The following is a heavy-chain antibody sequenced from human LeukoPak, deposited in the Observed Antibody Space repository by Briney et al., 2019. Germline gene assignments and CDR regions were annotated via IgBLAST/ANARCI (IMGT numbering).Heavy chain of an antibody. CDR3: ARELSGSSSRHFDY. CDR2: ISAYNGNT. D-gene: IGHD2-15*01. CDR1: GYTFTSYG. V-gene: IGHV1-18*01. Sequence: GASVKVSCKASGYTFTSYGISWVRQAPGQGLEWMGWISAYNGNTNYAQKLQGRVTMTTDTSTSTAYMELRSLRAEDTAVYYCARELSGSSSRHFDYWGQGTLVTVSS. J-gene: IGHJ4*02.